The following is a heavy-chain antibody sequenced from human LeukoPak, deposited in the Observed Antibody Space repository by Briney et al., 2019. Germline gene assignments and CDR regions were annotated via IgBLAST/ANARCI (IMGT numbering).Heavy chain of an antibody. CDR2: IKQDGSEK. Sequence: GGSLRLSCAASGFTFSSYWMSWVRQAPGKGLEWVANIKQDGSEKYYVDSVKGRFTISRDNAKNALYLQMNSLRAEDTAVYYCGLGRGSIDYWGQGTLVTVSS. CDR3: GLGRGSIDY. J-gene: IGHJ4*02. CDR1: GFTFSSYW. D-gene: IGHD3-10*01. V-gene: IGHV3-7*01.